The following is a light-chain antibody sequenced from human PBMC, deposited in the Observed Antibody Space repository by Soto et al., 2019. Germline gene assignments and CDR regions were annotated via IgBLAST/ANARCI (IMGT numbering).Light chain of an antibody. J-gene: IGLJ2*01. CDR2: GNS. CDR3: RSIAGGLGGPLV. V-gene: IGLV1-40*01. Sequence: QSVLTQPPSVSGAPGQRVTISCTGSSSNIGAGYDVHWYQQLPGTAPKLLIYGNSNRPSGVPDRFSGSKSGTSASLAITGFQVEVGANYSGRSIAGGLGGPLVFGEGTRRPV. CDR1: SSNIGAGYD.